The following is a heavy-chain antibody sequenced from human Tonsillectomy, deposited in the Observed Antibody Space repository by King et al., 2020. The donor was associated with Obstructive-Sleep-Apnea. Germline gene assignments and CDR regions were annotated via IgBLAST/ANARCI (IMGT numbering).Heavy chain of an antibody. CDR3: ARQGYYDFGSGYSRKADAFDI. V-gene: IGHV4-59*08. CDR2: IYYSGST. Sequence: QLQESGPGLVKPSETLSLTCTVSGGSISSYYWSWIRQPPGKGLEWIGYIYYSGSTNYNPSLKSRVTISVDTSKNQFSLKLSSVTAADTAVYYCARQGYYDFGSGYSRKADAFDIWGQGTMVTVSS. D-gene: IGHD3-3*01. CDR1: GGSISSYY. J-gene: IGHJ3*02.